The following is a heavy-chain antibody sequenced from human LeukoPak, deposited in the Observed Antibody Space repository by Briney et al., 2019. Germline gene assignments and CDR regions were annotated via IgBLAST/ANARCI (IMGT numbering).Heavy chain of an antibody. CDR2: INPSGGST. Sequence: ASVKVSCKASGYTFTSYYMHWVRQAPGQGLKWMGIINPSGGSTSYAQKFQGRVTMTRDMSTSTVYMELSSLRSEDTAVYYCATYDSSGYSVDYWGQGTLVTVSS. V-gene: IGHV1-46*01. J-gene: IGHJ4*02. CDR3: ATYDSSGYSVDY. D-gene: IGHD3-22*01. CDR1: GYTFTSYY.